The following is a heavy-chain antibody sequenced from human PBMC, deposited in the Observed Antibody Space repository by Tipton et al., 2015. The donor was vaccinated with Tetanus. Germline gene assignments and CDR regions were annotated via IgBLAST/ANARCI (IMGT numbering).Heavy chain of an antibody. V-gene: IGHV4-39*07. J-gene: IGHJ4*02. CDR3: ARANYDFPKKGPFDS. Sequence: TLSLTCTVSGGSITSSDYFWGWIRQPPGKGLEWIANVHYTGDTYYSPSLQSRVTISVDTSKNQFSLRLSSVTAADTAVYYCARANYDFPKKGPFDSWGQGTLVSVSS. CDR1: GGSITSSDYF. D-gene: IGHD3-3*01. CDR2: VHYTGDT.